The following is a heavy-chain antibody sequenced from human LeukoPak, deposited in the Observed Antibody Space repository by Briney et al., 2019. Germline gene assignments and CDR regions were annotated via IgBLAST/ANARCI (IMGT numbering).Heavy chain of an antibody. CDR2: IGWDGGVA. J-gene: IGHJ3*02. Sequence: GGSLRLSCAASGFTFDDYAMHWVRQAPGKGLQWVSLIGWDGGVAYYVDSVKGRFTVSRDNSKNSLYLQMNSLRAEDTALYSCAKHMSRRGSSGWYEGAFDIWGHGTMVTVSS. CDR3: AKHMSRRGSSGWYEGAFDI. CDR1: GFTFDDYA. D-gene: IGHD6-19*01. V-gene: IGHV3-43D*03.